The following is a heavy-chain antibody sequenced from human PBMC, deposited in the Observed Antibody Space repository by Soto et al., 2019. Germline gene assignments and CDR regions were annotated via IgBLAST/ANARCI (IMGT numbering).Heavy chain of an antibody. CDR1: GGSISSGGYY. V-gene: IGHV4-31*03. J-gene: IGHJ4*02. CDR2: IFYSGNI. CDR3: ARGRPVYGSATGDYFDY. Sequence: QVQLQESGPGLVKPSQTLSLTCTVSGGSISSGGYYWSWIRQHPGKGLEWIGYIFYSGNIYYNPSLKSRVTISVDASTNQFSLKLSSVTAADTAVYYCARGRPVYGSATGDYFDYWGQGTLVTVSS. D-gene: IGHD3-10*01.